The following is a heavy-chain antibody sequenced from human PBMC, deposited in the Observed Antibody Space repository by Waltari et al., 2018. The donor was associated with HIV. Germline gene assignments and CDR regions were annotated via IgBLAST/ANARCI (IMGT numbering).Heavy chain of an antibody. CDR1: GFIFDDYA. Sequence: DVQLVESGGDLVQPGRSLTLSCAGSGFIFDDYAMHWVRQAPGRGLEWVAGLSWNGGTMDYADSLKGRFTVSRENANNSLYLQMNNLRPDDTALYFCARLSTILHTFDKWGRGTMVTVSS. V-gene: IGHV3-9*01. D-gene: IGHD3-3*02. CDR3: ARLSTILHTFDK. J-gene: IGHJ3*02. CDR2: LSWNGGTM.